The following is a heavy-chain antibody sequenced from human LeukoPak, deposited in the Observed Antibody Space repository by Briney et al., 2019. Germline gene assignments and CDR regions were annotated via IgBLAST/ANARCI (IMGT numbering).Heavy chain of an antibody. CDR1: GSTFSSYA. CDR2: ISGSGGST. CDR3: AKCAGTRSSTSCQLDY. Sequence: GGSLRLSCAASGSTFSSYAMSWVRQAPGKGLEWVSAISGSGGSTYYADSVKGRFTISRDNSKNTLYLQMNSLRAEDTAVYYCAKCAGTRSSTSCQLDYWGQGTLVTVSS. V-gene: IGHV3-23*01. J-gene: IGHJ4*02. D-gene: IGHD2-2*01.